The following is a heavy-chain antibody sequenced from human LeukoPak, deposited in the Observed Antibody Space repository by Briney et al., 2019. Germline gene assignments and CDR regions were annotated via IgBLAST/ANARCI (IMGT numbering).Heavy chain of an antibody. CDR1: GGSISSYY. CDR3: ARHGILGNNLMYYFDY. V-gene: IGHV4-59*08. Sequence: SETLSLTCTVSGGSISSYYWSWIRQPPGKGLEWIGYIYYSGSTNYNPSPKSRVTISVDTSKNQFSLKLSSVTAADTAVYYCARHGILGNNLMYYFDYWGQGTLVTVSS. J-gene: IGHJ4*02. D-gene: IGHD2-15*01. CDR2: IYYSGST.